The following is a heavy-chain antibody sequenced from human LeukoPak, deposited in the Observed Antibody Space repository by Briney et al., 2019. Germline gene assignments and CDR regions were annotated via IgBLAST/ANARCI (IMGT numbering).Heavy chain of an antibody. CDR1: GGSISSSNW. CDR2: IYYSGST. V-gene: IGHV4-4*02. Sequence: PSETLSLTCAVSGGSISSSNWWSWVRQPPGKGLEWIGYIYYSGSTNYNPSLKSRVTISVDTSKNQFSLKLSSVTAADTAVYYCARARGDFWSGYYPVTDYWGQGTLVTVSS. J-gene: IGHJ4*02. CDR3: ARARGDFWSGYYPVTDY. D-gene: IGHD3-3*01.